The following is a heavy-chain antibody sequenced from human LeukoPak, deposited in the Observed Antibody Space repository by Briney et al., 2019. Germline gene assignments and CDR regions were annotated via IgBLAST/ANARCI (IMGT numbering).Heavy chain of an antibody. Sequence: GGSLRLSCAASGFTFSSYSMNWVRQAPGKGLEWGSCISSSSSTIYYADSVKGRFTISRDNAKNSLYLQMNSLRAEDTALYYCARGGGPFDYWGQGTLVTVSS. CDR3: ARGGGPFDY. D-gene: IGHD2-15*01. V-gene: IGHV3-48*04. CDR2: ISSSSSTI. J-gene: IGHJ4*02. CDR1: GFTFSSYS.